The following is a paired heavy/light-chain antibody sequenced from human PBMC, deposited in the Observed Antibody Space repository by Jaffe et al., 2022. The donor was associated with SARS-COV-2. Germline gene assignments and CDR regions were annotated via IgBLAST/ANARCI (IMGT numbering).Light chain of an antibody. CDR1: QSIGTY. CDR3: QQTYTSPYT. V-gene: IGKV1-39*01. J-gene: IGKJ2*01. Sequence: DIQMTQSPSSLSASIGDRVTITCRASQSIGTYLNWYQQKPGKAPNLLIYAASSLQSGVPSRFSGSGSGTDFTLTISSLQPEDFATYHCQQTYTSPYTFGQGTKLEIK. CDR2: AAS.
Heavy chain of an antibody. CDR3: AKQVGELELVH. Sequence: EVQLLESGGGLVQPGGSLRVSCAASGFTFSSYDMSWVRQAPGKGLEWVSAISGSGGNTYYADSVKGRFTISRDNSKNTLYLQMNSLRAEDTAVYYCAKQVGELELVHWGQGTLVTVSS. D-gene: IGHD1-7*01. CDR2: ISGSGGNT. J-gene: IGHJ4*02. V-gene: IGHV3-23*01. CDR1: GFTFSSYD.